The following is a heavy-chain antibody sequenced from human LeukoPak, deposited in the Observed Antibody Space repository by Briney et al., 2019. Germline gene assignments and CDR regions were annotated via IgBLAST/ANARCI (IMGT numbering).Heavy chain of an antibody. CDR1: GGSISSTSYF. Sequence: SETLSLTCTVSGGSISSTSYFWSWIRQPAGKGLEWIGRIYTSGSTNYNPSLKSRVTISVDKSKNQFSLKLSSVTAADTAVYYCARVKDLSLLYYYYMDVWGKGTTVTVSS. CDR2: IYTSGST. CDR3: ARVKDLSLLYYYYMDV. J-gene: IGHJ6*03. V-gene: IGHV4-61*02. D-gene: IGHD2/OR15-2a*01.